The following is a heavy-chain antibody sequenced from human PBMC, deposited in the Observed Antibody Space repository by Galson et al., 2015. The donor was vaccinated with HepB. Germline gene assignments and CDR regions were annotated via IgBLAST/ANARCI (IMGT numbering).Heavy chain of an antibody. CDR2: ISYDGSNK. D-gene: IGHD2-2*01. J-gene: IGHJ6*02. Sequence: SLRLSCAASGFTFSSYAMHWVRQAPGKGLEWVAVISYDGSNKYYADSVKGRFTISRDNSKNTLYLQMNSLRAEDTAVYYCAREGHCSSTSCYGDYYYGMDVWGQGTTVTVSS. CDR3: AREGHCSSTSCYGDYYYGMDV. V-gene: IGHV3-30-3*01. CDR1: GFTFSSYA.